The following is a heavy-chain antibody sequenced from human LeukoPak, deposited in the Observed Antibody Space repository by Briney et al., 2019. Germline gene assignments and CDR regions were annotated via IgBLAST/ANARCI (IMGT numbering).Heavy chain of an antibody. CDR1: GGSISSSNW. CDR3: ARIVVVPAAPLAAFDY. CDR2: IFHSGST. D-gene: IGHD2-2*01. Sequence: SGTLSLTCAVSGGSISSSNWWSWVRQPPGKGLEWIGEIFHSGSTNYNPSLKSRVTISVDKSKNQFSLKLSSVTAADTAVYDCARIVVVPAAPLAAFDYWGQGTLVTVSS. J-gene: IGHJ4*02. V-gene: IGHV4-4*02.